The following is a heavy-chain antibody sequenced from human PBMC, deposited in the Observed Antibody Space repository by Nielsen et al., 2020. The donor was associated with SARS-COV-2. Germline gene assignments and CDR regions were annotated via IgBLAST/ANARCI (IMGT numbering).Heavy chain of an antibody. J-gene: IGHJ3*02. CDR2: INHLGGT. Sequence: VRQMPGKGLEWIGEINHLGGTNYNPSLKSRVTISVDTSKNQFSLKLSSVTAADTAVYYCASGDDAFDIWGQGTMVTVSS. D-gene: IGHD3-3*01. V-gene: IGHV4-34*09. CDR3: ASGDDAFDI.